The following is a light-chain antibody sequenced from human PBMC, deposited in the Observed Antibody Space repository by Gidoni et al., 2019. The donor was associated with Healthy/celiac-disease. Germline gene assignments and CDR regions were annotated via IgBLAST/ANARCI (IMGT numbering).Light chain of an antibody. CDR1: SSDVGSSNL. V-gene: IGLV2-23*01. J-gene: IGLJ1*01. CDR3: CSYAGSSTYV. Sequence: QSALTKHASVSGSHGQSITISCTGTSSDVGSSNLVSWYQQHPGKAPKLMIYEGSKRASGVSNRFSGSKSGNTASLTISGLQAEDEADYYCCSYAGSSTYVFGTGTKVTVL. CDR2: EGS.